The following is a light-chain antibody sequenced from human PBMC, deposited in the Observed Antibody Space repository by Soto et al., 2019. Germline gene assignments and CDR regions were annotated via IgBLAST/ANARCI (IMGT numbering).Light chain of an antibody. Sequence: QSALTQPASVSASPGLSITVSCTGTSSDIGAYNYVSWYQQHPGKAPKLMIYEVSNRPSGVSNRFSASKSGNTASLTISGLQAEDEADYFCSSYTSSSTVVFGGGTKLTVL. V-gene: IGLV2-14*01. J-gene: IGLJ3*02. CDR3: SSYTSSSTVV. CDR2: EVS. CDR1: SSDIGAYNY.